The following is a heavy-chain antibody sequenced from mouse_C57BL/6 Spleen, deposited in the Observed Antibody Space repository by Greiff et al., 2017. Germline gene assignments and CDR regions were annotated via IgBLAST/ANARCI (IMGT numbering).Heavy chain of an antibody. V-gene: IGHV5-6*01. Sequence: EVQGVESGGDLVKPGGSLKLSCAASGFTFSSYGMSWVRQTPDKRLEWVATISSGGSYTYYPDSVKGRFTISRDNAKNTLYLQMSSLKSEDTAMYYCARLYGSSYAYFDVWGTGTTVTVSS. D-gene: IGHD1-1*01. J-gene: IGHJ1*03. CDR2: ISSGGSYT. CDR1: GFTFSSYG. CDR3: ARLYGSSYAYFDV.